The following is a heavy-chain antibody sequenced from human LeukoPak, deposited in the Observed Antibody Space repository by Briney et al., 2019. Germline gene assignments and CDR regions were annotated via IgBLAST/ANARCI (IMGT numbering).Heavy chain of an antibody. D-gene: IGHD3-10*01. CDR2: ISSSGSTI. J-gene: IGHJ4*02. CDR1: GGSINNYC. CDR3: ARVGGSGSYYFDY. V-gene: IGHV3-11*01. Sequence: LSLTCTVSGGSINNYCWSWIRQAPGKGLEWVSYISSSGSTIYYADSVKGRFTISRDNAKNSLYLQMNSLRAEDTAVYYCARVGGSGSYYFDYWGQGTLVTVSS.